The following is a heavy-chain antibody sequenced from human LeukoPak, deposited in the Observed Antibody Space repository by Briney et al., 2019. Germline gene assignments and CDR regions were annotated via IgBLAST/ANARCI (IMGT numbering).Heavy chain of an antibody. CDR1: GAALNTYH. CDR2: VYSGGST. CDR3: AGDLKGYYIGV. D-gene: IGHD6-13*01. V-gene: IGHV4-59*01. Sequence: PSETLSLTCTVSGAALNTYHWTWIRQSPGKGLEWIGYVYSGGSTNSNPSLKSRVTFSVDTSKNQFSMKLSSVTAADTAIYYCAGDLKGYYIGVWGKGTTVIVSS. J-gene: IGHJ6*03.